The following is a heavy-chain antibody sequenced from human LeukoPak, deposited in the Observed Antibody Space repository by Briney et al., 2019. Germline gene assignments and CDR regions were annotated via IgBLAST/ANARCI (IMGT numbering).Heavy chain of an antibody. J-gene: IGHJ3*02. CDR1: GYTFTSYG. V-gene: IGHV1-18*01. D-gene: IGHD5-18*01. CDR3: ARDPPHSRGYSYSDHAFYI. Sequence: ASVKVSCKASGYTFTSYGISWVRQAAGQGLEWMGCISAYNGNTNYAEKLQGRVTMTTDTSTSTAYMELRSLRSDDTAVYYCARDPPHSRGYSYSDHAFYIWGQGTMVTVSS. CDR2: ISAYNGNT.